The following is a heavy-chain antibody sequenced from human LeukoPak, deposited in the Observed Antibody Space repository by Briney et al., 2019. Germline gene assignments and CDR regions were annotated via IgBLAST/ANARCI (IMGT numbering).Heavy chain of an antibody. CDR1: GYTFTSYD. J-gene: IGHJ4*02. Sequence: ASVKVSCKASGYTFTSYDINWVRQATGQGLEWMGWMNPNSGNAGYAQKFQGRVTMTRNTSISTAYMELSSLRSEDTAVYYCARARSMVRGVMFYWGQGTLVTVSS. CDR3: ARARSMVRGVMFY. V-gene: IGHV1-8*01. CDR2: MNPNSGNA. D-gene: IGHD3-10*01.